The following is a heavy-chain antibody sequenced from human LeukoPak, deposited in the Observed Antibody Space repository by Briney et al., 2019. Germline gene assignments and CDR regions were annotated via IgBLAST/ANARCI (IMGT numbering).Heavy chain of an antibody. V-gene: IGHV3-48*03. Sequence: GGSLRLSCAASGFTFSSYEMNWVRQAPGKGLEWVSYISSSGSTIYYADSVKGRFTISRDNSKNTLYLQMNSLRAEDTAVYYCAKYSSSWFDYWGQGTLVTVSS. CDR2: ISSSGSTI. D-gene: IGHD6-13*01. CDR3: AKYSSSWFDY. J-gene: IGHJ4*02. CDR1: GFTFSSYE.